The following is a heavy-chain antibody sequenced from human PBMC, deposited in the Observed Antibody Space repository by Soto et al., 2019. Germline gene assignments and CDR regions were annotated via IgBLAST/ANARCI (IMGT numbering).Heavy chain of an antibody. D-gene: IGHD4-17*01. CDR1: GSSISSYY. J-gene: IGHJ4*02. CDR3: ARHYGDYTGNFDY. CDR2: IYYSGST. Sequence: SETLSLTCTVSGSSISSYYWSWIRQPPGKGLEWIGYIYYSGSTNYNPSLKSRVTISVDTSKNQFSLKLSSVTAADTAVYYCARHYGDYTGNFDYWGQGTLVTVSS. V-gene: IGHV4-59*01.